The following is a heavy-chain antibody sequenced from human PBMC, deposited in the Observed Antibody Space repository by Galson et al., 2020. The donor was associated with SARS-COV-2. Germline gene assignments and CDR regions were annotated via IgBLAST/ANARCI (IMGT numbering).Heavy chain of an antibody. J-gene: IGHJ4*02. D-gene: IGHD1-1*01. CDR1: GFTFSLYP. CDR2: ISSSSNAI. Sequence: GESLKISCETSGFTFSLYPMNWVRQAPGKGLEWLTSISSSSNAIYYSDSVQGRFTVSRDNAKKSLYLQMNSLRVSDTAVYYCARSNWYGDSWGQGTLVTVSS. V-gene: IGHV3-48*01. CDR3: ARSNWYGDS.